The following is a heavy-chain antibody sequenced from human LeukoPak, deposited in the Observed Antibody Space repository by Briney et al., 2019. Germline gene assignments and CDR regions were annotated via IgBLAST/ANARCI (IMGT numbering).Heavy chain of an antibody. CDR1: GYSFTSYW. CDR3: ARLGRDSSGYGPYYFDY. D-gene: IGHD3-22*01. J-gene: IGHJ4*02. CDR2: IYPGDSDT. Sequence: GESLKISCKGSGYSFTSYWIGWVRQMPGKGLEWMGIIYPGDSDTRYSPSFQGRVTISADKSISTAYLQWSSLKASDTAMYYCARLGRDSSGYGPYYFDYWGQGTLVTVSS. V-gene: IGHV5-51*01.